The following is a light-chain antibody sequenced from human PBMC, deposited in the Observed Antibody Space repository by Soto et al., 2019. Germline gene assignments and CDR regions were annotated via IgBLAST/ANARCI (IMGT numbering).Light chain of an antibody. Sequence: DIQMTQSPSSLSASVGDRVTITCRASQSISSYLNWYQQKPGKAPKLLIYAASNLQSGVPSRFGGSGSGTDFTLTISSLQTEDFATYYCQQSYSTPPTFGQGTKV. CDR1: QSISSY. CDR2: AAS. V-gene: IGKV1-39*01. CDR3: QQSYSTPPT. J-gene: IGKJ1*01.